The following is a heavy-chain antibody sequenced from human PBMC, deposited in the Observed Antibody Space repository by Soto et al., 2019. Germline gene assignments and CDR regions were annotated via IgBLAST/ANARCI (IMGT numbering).Heavy chain of an antibody. CDR3: ARDRHGDYLHHWFDP. CDR2: ISYDGSNK. J-gene: IGHJ5*02. V-gene: IGHV3-30-3*01. D-gene: IGHD4-17*01. CDR1: GFTFSSYA. Sequence: QVQLVESGGGVVQPGRSLRLSCAASGFTFSSYAMHWVRQSPGKGLEWVAVISYDGSNKYYADSVKGRFTISRDNSKNTLYLQMNSLRAEDTAVYYCARDRHGDYLHHWFDPWGQGTLVTVSS.